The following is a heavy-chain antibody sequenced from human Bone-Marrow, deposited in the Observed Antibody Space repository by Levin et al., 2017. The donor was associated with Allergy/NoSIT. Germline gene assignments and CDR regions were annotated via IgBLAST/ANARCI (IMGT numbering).Heavy chain of an antibody. CDR2: ISYDGSNK. J-gene: IGHJ4*02. D-gene: IGHD5-24*01. CDR3: ARGREMATITGFDY. CDR1: GFTFSSYA. V-gene: IGHV3-30-3*01. Sequence: GGSLRLSCAASGFTFSSYAMHWVRQAPGKGLEWVAVISYDGSNKYYADSVKGRFTISRDNSKNTLYLQMNSLRAEDTAVYYCARGREMATITGFDYWGQGTLVTVSS.